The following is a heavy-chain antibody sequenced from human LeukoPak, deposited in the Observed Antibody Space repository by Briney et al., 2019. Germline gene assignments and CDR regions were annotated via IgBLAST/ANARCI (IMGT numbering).Heavy chain of an antibody. D-gene: IGHD6-13*01. V-gene: IGHV3-11*01. CDR2: ISSSGSTI. CDR3: ARASADRYSSSWYESHDAFDI. CDR1: GFTFSDYY. J-gene: IGHJ3*02. Sequence: GGSLRLSCAASGFTFSDYYMSWIRQAPGKGLEWVSYISSSGSTIYYADSVKGRFTISRDNAKNSLYLQMNSLRAEDTAVYYCARASADRYSSSWYESHDAFDIWGQGTMVTVSS.